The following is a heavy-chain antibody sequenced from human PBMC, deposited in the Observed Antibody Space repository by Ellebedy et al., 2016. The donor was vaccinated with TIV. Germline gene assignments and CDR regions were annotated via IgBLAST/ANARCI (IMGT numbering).Heavy chain of an antibody. CDR2: TYYRSKWYN. D-gene: IGHD5-12*01. J-gene: IGHJ6*02. CDR1: GDSVSSNSAA. Sequence: SQTLSLTXAISGDSVSSNSAAWNWIRQSPSRGLEWLGRTYYRSKWYNDYAVSVKSRITINPDTSKNQFSLQLNSVTPEDTAVYYCARDRPWLRDRWGHSYYGMDVWGQGTTVTVSS. CDR3: ARDRPWLRDRWGHSYYGMDV. V-gene: IGHV6-1*01.